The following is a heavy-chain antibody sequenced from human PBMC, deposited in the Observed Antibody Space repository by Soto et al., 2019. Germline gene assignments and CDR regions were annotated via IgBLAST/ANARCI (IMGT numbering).Heavy chain of an antibody. J-gene: IGHJ1*01. Sequence: QVQLVQSGAEVKKPGSSVKVSCKASGGTFSSYAISWVRQAPGQGLEWMGGIIPIFGTANYAQKFQGRVTNTADQTPGTAYMDLRSHRSEDTGMYFRGRAQVGAYCGGDCYSPGYFQHWGQGTLVTVSS. CDR3: GRAQVGAYCGGDCYSPGYFQH. CDR1: GGTFSSYA. V-gene: IGHV1-69*01. D-gene: IGHD2-21*02. CDR2: IIPIFGTA.